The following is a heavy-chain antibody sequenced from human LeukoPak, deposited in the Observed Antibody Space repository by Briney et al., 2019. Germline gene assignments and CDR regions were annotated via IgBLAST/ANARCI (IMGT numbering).Heavy chain of an antibody. CDR2: IYHSGST. Sequence: PSETLSLTCTVSGYSISSGYYWGWIRQPPGKGLEWIGSIYHSGSTYYNPSLKSRVTISVDTSKNQFSLKLSSVTAADTAVYYCARGRGYGYSSSLDFDYWGQGTLVTVSS. CDR1: GYSISSGYY. V-gene: IGHV4-38-2*02. J-gene: IGHJ4*02. D-gene: IGHD6-6*01. CDR3: ARGRGYGYSSSLDFDY.